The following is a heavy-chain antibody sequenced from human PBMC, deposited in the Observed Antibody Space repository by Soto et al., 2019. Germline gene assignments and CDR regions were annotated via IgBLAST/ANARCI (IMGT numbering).Heavy chain of an antibody. J-gene: IGHJ4*02. CDR3: ARGYCSSTGCYELDY. D-gene: IGHD2-2*01. CDR2: IYYSGNT. Sequence: SETLSLTCTVSSGSISSYYWNWIRQPPGKGLEWIGSIYYSGNTNYSPSLKSRVTISVDTSKKQFSLKLTSVTAADTAMYYCARGYCSSTGCYELDYWGQGTLVTVSS. V-gene: IGHV4-59*01. CDR1: SGSISSYY.